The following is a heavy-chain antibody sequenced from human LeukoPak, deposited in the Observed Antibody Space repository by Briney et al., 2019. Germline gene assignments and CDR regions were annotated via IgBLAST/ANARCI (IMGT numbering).Heavy chain of an antibody. CDR3: ATRTSGAFDF. CDR1: GFTFSNYA. V-gene: IGHV3-30-3*01. Sequence: SGSSLRLPCAASGFTFSNYAVHWVRQAPGKGLEWVALISDDGNNKYYTNSVKGRFTISRDNSKNTLYLQMNSLRAEDTAVYYCATRTSGAFDFWGQGTMVIVS. CDR2: ISDDGNNK. J-gene: IGHJ3*01.